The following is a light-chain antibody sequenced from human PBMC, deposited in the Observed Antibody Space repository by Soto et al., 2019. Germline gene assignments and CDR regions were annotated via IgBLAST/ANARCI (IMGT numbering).Light chain of an antibody. CDR1: QSISSW. CDR2: RAS. Sequence: DVQMTQSPSSLSALVGDRVAITCRASQSISSWLAWYQQKPGKAPKLLIYRASSLDTGVPSRFSGSGSGTEFTLTISSLQPDDFATYYCQQYNNYFWTFGQGTKVDI. CDR3: QQYNNYFWT. J-gene: IGKJ1*01. V-gene: IGKV1-5*03.